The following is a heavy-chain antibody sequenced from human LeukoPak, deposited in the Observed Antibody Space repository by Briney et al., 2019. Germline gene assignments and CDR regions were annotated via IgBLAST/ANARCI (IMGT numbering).Heavy chain of an antibody. J-gene: IGHJ3*02. CDR1: GFNFRTYS. V-gene: IGHV3-48*01. D-gene: IGHD3-10*01. Sequence: GGSLRLSCAASGFNFRTYSMNWVRQAPGMGLQWLSYLSSTSTSIYYADSVKGRFTISRDNAKNSLFLEMNSLRVEDTAVYYCAGFHFHGSGSYADGFDIWGQGTPVTVSA. CDR2: LSSTSTSI. CDR3: AGFHFHGSGSYADGFDI.